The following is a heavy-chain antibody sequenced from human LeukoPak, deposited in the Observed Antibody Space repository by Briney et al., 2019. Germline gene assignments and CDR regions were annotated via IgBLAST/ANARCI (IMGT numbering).Heavy chain of an antibody. CDR2: IYYSGST. CDR3: ARDLFGAFDI. V-gene: IGHV4-59*12. CDR1: GGSISSYY. D-gene: IGHD3-16*01. Sequence: RPSETLSLTCTVSGGSISSYYWSWIRQPPGKGLEWIGYIYYSGSTNYNPSLKSRVTMSVDTSKNQFSLKLSSVTAADTAVYYCARDLFGAFDIWGQGTMVTVSS. J-gene: IGHJ3*02.